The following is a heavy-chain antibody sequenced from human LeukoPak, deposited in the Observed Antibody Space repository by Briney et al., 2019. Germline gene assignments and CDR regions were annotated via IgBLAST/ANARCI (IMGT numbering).Heavy chain of an antibody. J-gene: IGHJ5*02. Sequence: GGSLRLSCAAPGFTFSSYAMSWVRQAPGKGLEWVSAISGSGGSTYYADSVKGRFTISRDNSKNTLYLQMNSLRAEDTAVYYCAKGLLWFGELGPYNWFDPWGQGTLVTVSS. V-gene: IGHV3-23*01. D-gene: IGHD3-10*01. CDR3: AKGLLWFGELGPYNWFDP. CDR1: GFTFSSYA. CDR2: ISGSGGST.